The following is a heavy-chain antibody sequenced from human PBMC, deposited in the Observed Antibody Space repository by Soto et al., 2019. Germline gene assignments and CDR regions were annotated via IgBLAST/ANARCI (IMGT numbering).Heavy chain of an antibody. Sequence: SETLSLTCNVSGGSISRGDYYWSWLRQPPGKGLEWIGYIYYSGSTNYNPSLKSRVTISVDTSKNQFSLKLSSVTAADTAVYYCAREAYDSSGYKNWFDPWGQGTLVTVSS. CDR3: AREAYDSSGYKNWFDP. CDR2: IYYSGST. CDR1: GGSISRGDYY. D-gene: IGHD3-22*01. V-gene: IGHV4-61*08. J-gene: IGHJ5*02.